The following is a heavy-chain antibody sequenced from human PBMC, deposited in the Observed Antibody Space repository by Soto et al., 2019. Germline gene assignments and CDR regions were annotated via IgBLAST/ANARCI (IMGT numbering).Heavy chain of an antibody. CDR2: LSGSGGTT. CDR3: AKDRGTYGRNWIDS. J-gene: IGHJ5*01. V-gene: IGHV3-23*01. CDR1: GFTFSSYA. D-gene: IGHD3-10*01. Sequence: DVQLLESGGGLVQPGGSLRLSCAASGFTFSSYAMSWVRQTPGKGLEWVSTLSGSGGTTYYADSGKGQFTISRDNSKSKLYRQINSLRAEETAFYYCAKDRGTYGRNWIDSWGQGTLVTVSS.